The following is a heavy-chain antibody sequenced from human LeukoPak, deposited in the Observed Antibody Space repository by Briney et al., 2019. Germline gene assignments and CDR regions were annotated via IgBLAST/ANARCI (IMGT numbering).Heavy chain of an antibody. J-gene: IGHJ6*03. D-gene: IGHD3-10*01. V-gene: IGHV1-69*05. CDR2: IIPIFGTA. Sequence: SVKVSCKASGGTFSSYAISWVRQAPGQGLEWMGGIIPIFGTANYAQKFQGRVTITTDESTSTAYMKLSSLRSEDTAVYYCARFDVYYYYYMDVWGKGTTVTVSS. CDR3: ARFDVYYYYYMDV. CDR1: GGTFSSYA.